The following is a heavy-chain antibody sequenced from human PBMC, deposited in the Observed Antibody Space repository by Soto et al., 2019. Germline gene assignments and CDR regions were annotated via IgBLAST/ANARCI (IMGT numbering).Heavy chain of an antibody. CDR1: GDSFETYG. CDR3: ARQVRYSGSYSYYGLDV. CDR2: IYPGDSDT. D-gene: IGHD1-26*01. Sequence: GEPMKISCKGSGDSFETYGIGWVRQMHGKGLEWMGIIYPGDSDTRYSPSFQGQVTISADKSISTAYLQWSSLKASDTAIYYCARQVRYSGSYSYYGLDVWGQGTTVTVYS. J-gene: IGHJ6*02. V-gene: IGHV5-51*01.